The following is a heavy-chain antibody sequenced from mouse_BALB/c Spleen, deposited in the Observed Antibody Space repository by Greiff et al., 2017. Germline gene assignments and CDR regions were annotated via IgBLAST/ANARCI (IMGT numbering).Heavy chain of an antibody. Sequence: LQQPGSELVRPGASVKLSCKASGYTFTSYWMHWVKQRPGQGLEWIGNIYPGSGSTNYDEKFKSKATLTVDTSSSTAYMQLSSLTSEDSAVYYCTRSFITTDTYYLDYWGQGTTLTVSS. CDR3: TRSFITTDTYYLDY. CDR2: IYPGSGST. V-gene: IGHV1S22*01. CDR1: GYTFTSYW. J-gene: IGHJ2*01. D-gene: IGHD1-2*01.